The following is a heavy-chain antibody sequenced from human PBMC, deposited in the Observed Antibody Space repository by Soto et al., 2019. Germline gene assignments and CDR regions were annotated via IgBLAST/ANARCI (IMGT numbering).Heavy chain of an antibody. CDR2: IIPIFGTA. CDR1: GGTFSSYA. V-gene: IGHV1-69*01. CDR3: ASNDIKKARGRLPQDY. Sequence: QVQLVQSGAEVKKPGSSVKVSCKASGGTFSSYAISWVRQAPGQGLEWMGGIIPIFGTANYAQKFQGRVTITADESTSTAYMELSSLRSEDAAVYYCASNDIKKARGRLPQDYWGQGTLVTVSS. J-gene: IGHJ4*02. D-gene: IGHD1-1*01.